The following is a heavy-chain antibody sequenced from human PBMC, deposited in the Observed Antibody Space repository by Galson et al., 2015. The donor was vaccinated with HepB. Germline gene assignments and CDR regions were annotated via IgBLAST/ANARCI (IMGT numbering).Heavy chain of an antibody. CDR2: IYWDDDK. D-gene: IGHD6-13*01. Sequence: PALVKPTQTLTLTCAFSGFSLSTSGVGVGWIRQPPGKALEWLGLIYWDDDKRYRPSLKSRLTITKETSKNQVVLKMTNMDPLDTGTYYCAHRRSSSSWLNLEFDFWGQGTLVTVSS. J-gene: IGHJ4*02. CDR3: AHRRSSSSWLNLEFDF. V-gene: IGHV2-5*02. CDR1: GFSLSTSGVG.